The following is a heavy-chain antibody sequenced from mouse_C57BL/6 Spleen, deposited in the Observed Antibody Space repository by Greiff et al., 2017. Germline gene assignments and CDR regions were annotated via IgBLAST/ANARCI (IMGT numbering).Heavy chain of an antibody. CDR3: AREGDGHFAY. CDR2: ISAGGSYT. D-gene: IGHD2-3*01. CDR1: GFTFSSYA. J-gene: IGHJ3*01. V-gene: IGHV5-4*01. Sequence: EVQLVESGGGLVKPGGSLKLSCAASGFTFSSYAMSWVRQTPEKRLEWVATISAGGSYTYYPDNVKGRFTISRDKSKNNLYLQMSNLKSENTAMYYCAREGDGHFAYWGQGTLVTVSA.